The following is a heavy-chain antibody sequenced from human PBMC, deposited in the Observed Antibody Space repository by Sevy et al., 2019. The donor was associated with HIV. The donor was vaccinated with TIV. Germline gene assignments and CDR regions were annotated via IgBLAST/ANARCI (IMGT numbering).Heavy chain of an antibody. J-gene: IGHJ4*02. V-gene: IGHV3-11*01. CDR2: IRSSGSTI. D-gene: IGHD5-18*01. CDR3: ATTRGYSYGLFDY. CDR1: GFTFSDYY. Sequence: GGSLRLSCAASGFTFSDYYMSWIRQAPGKGLEWVSYIRSSGSTIYYADSVKGRFTISRDNAKNSLYLQMNSLRAEDTAVYYCATTRGYSYGLFDYWGQGTLVTVSS.